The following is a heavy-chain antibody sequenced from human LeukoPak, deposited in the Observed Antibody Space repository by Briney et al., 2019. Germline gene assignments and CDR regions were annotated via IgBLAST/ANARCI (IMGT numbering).Heavy chain of an antibody. CDR2: IYSGGST. D-gene: IGHD3-22*01. CDR3: ARGDSSGYYYESRAFDI. Sequence: GGSLRLSCVASGFTVSSNYMSWVRQAPGKGLEWVSVIYSGGSTYYADSVKGRFTISRDNSKNTLYLQMNSLRAEDTAVYYCARGDSSGYYYESRAFDIWGQGTMVTVSS. V-gene: IGHV3-66*01. CDR1: GFTVSSNY. J-gene: IGHJ3*02.